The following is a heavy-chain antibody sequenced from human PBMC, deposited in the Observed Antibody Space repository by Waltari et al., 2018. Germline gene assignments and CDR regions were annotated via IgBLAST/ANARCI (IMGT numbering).Heavy chain of an antibody. CDR1: GFTFSGYW. CDR3: VRGGGTYGDWDY. V-gene: IGHV3-74*01. J-gene: IGHJ4*02. D-gene: IGHD4-17*01. CDR2: INGDGRNT. Sequence: EVPLVESGGGLVQPGGSLRLSCAASGFTFSGYWMHWVRQAPGKGLVWVSRINGDGRNTNYADSVKGRFTISRDNAKNTLYLQMNRLRAEDTAVYYCVRGGGTYGDWDYWGLGTLVTVSS.